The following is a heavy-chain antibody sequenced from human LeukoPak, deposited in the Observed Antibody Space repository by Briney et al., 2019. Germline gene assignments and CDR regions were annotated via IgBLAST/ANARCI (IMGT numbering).Heavy chain of an antibody. CDR1: GYTLTGYY. V-gene: IGHV1-2*06. J-gene: IGHJ4*02. CDR3: ARDHCTNGVCSTFDY. D-gene: IGHD2-8*01. CDR2: IHPNSGGT. Sequence: GASVKVSCKASGYTLTGYYMHWVRQAPGQGLEWMGRIHPNSGGTNYARKFQGRVTMTRDTSISTAYMELSRLRSDDTAVYYCARDHCTNGVCSTFDYWGEGTLVTVSS.